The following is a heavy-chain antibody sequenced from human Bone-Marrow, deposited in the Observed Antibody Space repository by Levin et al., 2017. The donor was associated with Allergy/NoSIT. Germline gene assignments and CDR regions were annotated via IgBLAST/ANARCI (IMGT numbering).Heavy chain of an antibody. D-gene: IGHD4-17*01. CDR1: EFIFSSYT. V-gene: IGHV3-48*02. Sequence: GGSLRLSCSGSEFIFSSYTMTWVRQAPGKGLEWISDISTSGDTKNYADSVKGRFTVSRDNAKNSLFLQMNSLRDEDTAVYYCARHDYGDNFFDYWGQGTLVTVSS. CDR3: ARHDYGDNFFDY. CDR2: ISTSGDTK. J-gene: IGHJ4*02.